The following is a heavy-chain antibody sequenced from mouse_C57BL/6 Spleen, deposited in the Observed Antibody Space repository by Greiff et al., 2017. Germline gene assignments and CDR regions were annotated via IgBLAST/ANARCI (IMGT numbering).Heavy chain of an antibody. V-gene: IGHV1-82*01. J-gene: IGHJ3*01. CDR3: ARDTTVVAP. CDR2: IYPGDGAT. D-gene: IGHD1-1*01. CDR1: GYSFSSSW. Sequence: QVQLQQSGPELVKPGASVKISCKASGYSFSSSWMNWVKQRPGKGLEWIGGIYPGDGATNYNRKFKGKATLTADKSSSTAYMQLSSLTSEDSAVYYGARDTTVVAPWGQGTLVTVSA.